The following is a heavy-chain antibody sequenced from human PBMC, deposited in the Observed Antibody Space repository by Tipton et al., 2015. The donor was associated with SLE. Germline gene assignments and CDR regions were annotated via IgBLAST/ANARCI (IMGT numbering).Heavy chain of an antibody. V-gene: IGHV3-48*03. CDR2: ISSSGSTT. CDR1: GFTFSSYE. Sequence: SLRLSCAASGFTFSSYEMNWVRQAPGKGLEWISHISSSGSTTYYVDSVKGRFTISRDNAKNSLYLQMNSLRPDDTSVYYCARGGDGARGGDESHWGQGTLVAVSS. J-gene: IGHJ4*02. D-gene: IGHD3-16*01. CDR3: ARGGDGARGGDESH.